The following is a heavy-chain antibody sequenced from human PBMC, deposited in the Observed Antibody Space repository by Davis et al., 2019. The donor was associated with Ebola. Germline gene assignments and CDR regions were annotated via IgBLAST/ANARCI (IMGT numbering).Heavy chain of an antibody. J-gene: IGHJ5*02. D-gene: IGHD6-13*01. CDR1: GGSSSGYY. Sequence: MPSETLSLTCAVYGGSSSGYYWNWIRQPPGKGLEWIGEINHSGSTNYNPSLKSRVTISVDTSKNQFSLKLSSVTAADTAVYSCARGRGIAAAVPGHWFDPWGQGTLVTVSS. CDR3: ARGRGIAAAVPGHWFDP. V-gene: IGHV4-34*01. CDR2: INHSGST.